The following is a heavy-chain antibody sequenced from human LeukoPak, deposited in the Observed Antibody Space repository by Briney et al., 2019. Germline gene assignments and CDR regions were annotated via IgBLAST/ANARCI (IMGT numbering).Heavy chain of an antibody. J-gene: IGHJ5*02. CDR3: AKGRTDYYDSSGFTFDP. CDR2: VSWNSGSI. Sequence: GGSLRLSCAASGFTFDDYAMHWVRQAPGKGLEWVSGVSWNSGSIGYADSVKGRFTISRDNAKNPLYLQMNSLRAEDTALYYCAKGRTDYYDSSGFTFDPWGQGTLVTVSS. CDR1: GFTFDDYA. D-gene: IGHD3-22*01. V-gene: IGHV3-9*01.